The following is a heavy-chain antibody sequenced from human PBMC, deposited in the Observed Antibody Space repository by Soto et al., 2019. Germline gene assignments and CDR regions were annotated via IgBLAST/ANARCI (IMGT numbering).Heavy chain of an antibody. CDR3: EAEMTFGKLSVV. V-gene: IGHV1-69*01. Sequence: QVQLVQSGAEVKKPGSSVKVSCKASGDTDTNYVISWVRQAPGQGLEWKGGIFPKFGTTYSAQKLQDRLTITADESTSTVYMQLSSPRLDDTAVYYCEAEMTFGKLSVVWGQGTTVTVSS. CDR1: GDTDTNYV. D-gene: IGHD3-16*02. J-gene: IGHJ6*02. CDR2: IFPKFGTT.